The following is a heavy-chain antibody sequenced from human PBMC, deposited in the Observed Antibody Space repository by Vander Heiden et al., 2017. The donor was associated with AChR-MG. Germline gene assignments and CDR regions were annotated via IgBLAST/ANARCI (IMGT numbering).Heavy chain of an antibody. J-gene: IGHJ4*02. V-gene: IGHV4-30-4*01. D-gene: IGHD3-3*01. CDR1: GDSFSSVDYY. CDR3: VRFKGWSNTWYFDY. CDR2: IYYSGST. Sequence: QVQLQESGPGLVKPSQTLSLTCTVSGDSFSSVDYYWSWIRQPPGKGLEWIGYIYYSGSTYYNPSLKNRLIISVDTSKNQFSLRLSSVTAADTAMYYCVRFKGWSNTWYFDYWGQGTLVTVSS.